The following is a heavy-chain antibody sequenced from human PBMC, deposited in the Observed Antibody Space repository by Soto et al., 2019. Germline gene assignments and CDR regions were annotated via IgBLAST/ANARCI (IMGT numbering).Heavy chain of an antibody. CDR1: GFTFSSYA. CDR3: ARDLNYLDY. V-gene: IGHV3-30*14. Sequence: QVQLVESGGGVVQPGRSLRLSCAASGFTFSSYAMHWVRQAPGKGLEWVAVIYSGGNTYYADSVKGRFTISRDNSKNTLYLQMNSLRAEDTAVYYCARDLNYLDYWGQGTLVTVSS. J-gene: IGHJ4*02. CDR2: IYSGGNT.